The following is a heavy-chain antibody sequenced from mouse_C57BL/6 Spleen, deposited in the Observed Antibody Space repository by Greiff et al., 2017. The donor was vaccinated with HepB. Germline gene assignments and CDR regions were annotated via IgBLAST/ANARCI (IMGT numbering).Heavy chain of an antibody. CDR2: INPNNGGT. D-gene: IGHD1-1*01. V-gene: IGHV1-26*01. J-gene: IGHJ3*01. Sequence: EVQLQQSGPELVKPGASVKISCKASGYTFTDYYMNWVKQSHGKSLEWIGDINPNNGGTSYNQKFKGKATLTVDNSSSTAYMELRSLTSEDSAVYYCATPYGSSPAWFAYWGQGTLVTVSA. CDR3: ATPYGSSPAWFAY. CDR1: GYTFTDYY.